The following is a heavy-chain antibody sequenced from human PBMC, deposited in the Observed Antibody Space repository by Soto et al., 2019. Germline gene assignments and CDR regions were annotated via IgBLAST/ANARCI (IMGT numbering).Heavy chain of an antibody. CDR1: GFTYTTHA. V-gene: IGHV3-30-3*01. Sequence: QVQLVESGGGVVQPGRSLRLSCTASGFTYTTHAMHWVRQAPGKGLEWVAIISLDGTIKYYADSVQGRFTISTDTSKITPPRQLKGLGPERTAVFYRARDGRWILAFWGQGPRVTVPS. J-gene: IGHJ4*02. CDR2: ISLDGTIK. D-gene: IGHD5-12*01. CDR3: ARDGRWILAF.